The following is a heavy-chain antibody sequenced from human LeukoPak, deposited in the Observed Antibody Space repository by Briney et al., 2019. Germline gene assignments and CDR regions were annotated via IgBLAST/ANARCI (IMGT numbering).Heavy chain of an antibody. Sequence: GESLKISCKTSGYSFTTYWIDWGRQMPGKGLEGMGIIYPGDSDTTYSPSFQGHVTISVDKSTSTAYLQWTSLKASDTAMYYCARHQSGRRYDALDVWGQGTMVTVSS. CDR1: GYSFTTYW. CDR2: IYPGDSDT. D-gene: IGHD3-3*01. V-gene: IGHV5-51*01. CDR3: ARHQSGRRYDALDV. J-gene: IGHJ3*01.